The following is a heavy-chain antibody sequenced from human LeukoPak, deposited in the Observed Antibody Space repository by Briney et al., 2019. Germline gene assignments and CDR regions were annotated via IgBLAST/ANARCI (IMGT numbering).Heavy chain of an antibody. CDR3: ARGPGGSGRNYYYYYGMDV. CDR2: INHSGST. D-gene: IGHD3-10*01. CDR1: GGSFSGYY. Sequence: PSETLSLTCAVYGGSFSGYYWSWLRQPPGKGLEWIGEINHSGSTNYNPSLKSRVTISVDTSKNQFSLKLSSVTAADTAVYYCARGPGGSGRNYYYYYGMDVWGQGTTVTVSS. J-gene: IGHJ6*02. V-gene: IGHV4-34*01.